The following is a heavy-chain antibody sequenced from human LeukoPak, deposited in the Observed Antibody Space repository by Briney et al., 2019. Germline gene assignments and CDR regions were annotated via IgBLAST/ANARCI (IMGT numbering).Heavy chain of an antibody. CDR1: GGSISSYY. CDR3: ASLHITRVRGVTSRFDP. Sequence: PSETLSLTCTVSGGSISSYYWSWIRQPPGKGLEWIGYIYYSGSTNYNPSLKSRVTISVDTSKNQFSLKLSSVTAADAAVYYCASLHITRVRGVTSRFDPWGQGTLVTVSS. CDR2: IYYSGST. D-gene: IGHD3-10*01. V-gene: IGHV4-59*01. J-gene: IGHJ5*02.